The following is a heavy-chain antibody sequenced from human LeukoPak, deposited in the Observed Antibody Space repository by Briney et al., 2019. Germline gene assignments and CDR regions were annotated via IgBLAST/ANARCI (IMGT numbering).Heavy chain of an antibody. CDR2: ISSSSSYI. Sequence: KSGGSLRLSCAASGFTFSSYSMNWVRQAPGKGLEWVSSISSSSSYIYYADSVKGRFTISRDNAKNSLYLQMNSLGAEDTAVYYCARDDFWSGRSRQASNFDYWGQGTLVTVSS. V-gene: IGHV3-21*01. J-gene: IGHJ4*02. D-gene: IGHD3-3*01. CDR3: ARDDFWSGRSRQASNFDY. CDR1: GFTFSSYS.